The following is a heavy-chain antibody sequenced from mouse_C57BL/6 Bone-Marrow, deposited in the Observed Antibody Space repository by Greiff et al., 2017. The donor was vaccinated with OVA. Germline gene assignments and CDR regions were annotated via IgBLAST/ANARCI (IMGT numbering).Heavy chain of an antibody. J-gene: IGHJ1*03. CDR3: ARSGSSFWYFDV. V-gene: IGHV2-2*01. CDR2: IWSGGST. D-gene: IGHD1-1*01. CDR1: GFSLTSYG. Sequence: VQLQQSGPGLVQPSQSLSITCTVSGFSLTSYGVHWVRQSPGKGLEWLGVIWSGGSTDYYAAFISRLSISKDNSTSHVFFKMNRLQADDTAIYYCARSGSSFWYFDVWGTGTTVTVSS.